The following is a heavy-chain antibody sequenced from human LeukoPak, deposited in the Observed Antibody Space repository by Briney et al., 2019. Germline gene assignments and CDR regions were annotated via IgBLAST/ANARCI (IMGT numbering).Heavy chain of an antibody. CDR1: GGSFSGYY. Sequence: SETLSLTCAVYGGSFSGYYWSWIRQPPGKGLEWIGEINHSGSTNYNPSLKSRVTISVDTSKNQFSLKLSSVTAADAAVYYCARGSGFYTTPFDPWGQGTLVTVSS. CDR3: ARGSGFYTTPFDP. D-gene: IGHD3-16*01. CDR2: INHSGST. J-gene: IGHJ5*02. V-gene: IGHV4-34*01.